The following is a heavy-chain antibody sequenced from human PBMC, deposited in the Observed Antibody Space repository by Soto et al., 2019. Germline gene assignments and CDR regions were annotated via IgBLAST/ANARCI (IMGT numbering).Heavy chain of an antibody. V-gene: IGHV4-34*01. J-gene: IGHJ4*02. CDR2: INHSGST. CDR1: GGSFSGYY. Sequence: SETLSLTCAVYGGSFSGYYWSWIRQPPGKGLEWIGEINHSGSTNYNPSLKSRVTISVDTSKNQFSLKLSCVTAADTAVYYCARGFKKGAARPLEYYFDYWGQGTLVTVSS. CDR3: ARGFKKGAARPLEYYFDY. D-gene: IGHD6-6*01.